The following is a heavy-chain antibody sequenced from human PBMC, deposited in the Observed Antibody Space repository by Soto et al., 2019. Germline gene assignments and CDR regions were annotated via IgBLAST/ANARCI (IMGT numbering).Heavy chain of an antibody. CDR1: GDSISTFY. V-gene: IGHV4-59*01. J-gene: IGHJ4*02. Sequence: KPSETLSLTCTVSGDSISTFYWGWMRQSPGKELEWIGYVYYTGSTNYNPSLKSRVTISVDRSKNQFSLKRTSANAADTAVYYCARGRTVRNYADDSSDYFYFFDYWGQGTQVTVSS. D-gene: IGHD3-22*01. CDR2: VYYTGST. CDR3: ARGRTVRNYADDSSDYFYFFDY.